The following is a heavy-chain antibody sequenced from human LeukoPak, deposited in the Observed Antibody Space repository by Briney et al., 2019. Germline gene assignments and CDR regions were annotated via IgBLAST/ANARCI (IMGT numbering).Heavy chain of an antibody. CDR1: GGSVSSSSYY. J-gene: IGHJ3*02. D-gene: IGHD2-15*01. V-gene: IGHV4-39*01. CDR3: ARRAPHCSGGSCYSVGAFDI. CDR2: IYYSGIT. Sequence: TSETLSLTCTVSGGSVSSSSYYWGRIRQPPGKGLEWIGKIYYSGITYSNPSLNSRVTISVDTSKHQFSLNLSSVTAADTAVYYCARRAPHCSGGSCYSVGAFDIWGQGTMVTVSS.